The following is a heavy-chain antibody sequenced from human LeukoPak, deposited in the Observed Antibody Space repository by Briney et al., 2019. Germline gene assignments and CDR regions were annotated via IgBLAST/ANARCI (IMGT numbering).Heavy chain of an antibody. D-gene: IGHD2-21*01. Sequence: GGSLRLSCVASGFTVSSTYMSWVRQAPGKGLEWVSVIYKDGKIYYIDSVKGRFTISRVTSKNTLYLQMNSLRVEDTAVYYCASRHCSGGDCYFAGADPFDHWGQGTLVTVSS. CDR3: ASRHCSGGDCYFAGADPFDH. CDR1: GFTVSSTY. J-gene: IGHJ4*02. CDR2: IYKDGKI. V-gene: IGHV3-53*01.